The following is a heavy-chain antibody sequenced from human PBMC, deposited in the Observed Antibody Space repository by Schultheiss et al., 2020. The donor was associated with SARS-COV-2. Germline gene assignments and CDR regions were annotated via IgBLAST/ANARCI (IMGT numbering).Heavy chain of an antibody. CDR3: ARGGIVPAALAFDY. Sequence: SETLSLTCTVSGGSISSYYWSWIRQPPGKGLEWIGYIYSSGSTNYNPSLKSRVTISVDTSKNQFSLKLSSVTAADTAVYYCARGGIVPAALAFDYWGQGTLVTVSS. CDR1: GGSISSYY. V-gene: IGHV4-59*12. D-gene: IGHD2-2*01. CDR2: IYSSGST. J-gene: IGHJ4*02.